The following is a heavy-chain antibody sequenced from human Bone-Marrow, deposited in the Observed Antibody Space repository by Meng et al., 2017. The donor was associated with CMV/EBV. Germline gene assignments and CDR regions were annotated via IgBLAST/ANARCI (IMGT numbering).Heavy chain of an antibody. V-gene: IGHV1-3*02. CDR1: GGTFSSYT. Sequence: ASVKVSCKASGGTFSSYTISWVRQAPGQRLEWMGWSNAGNGNTKYSQEFQGRVTITRDTSASTAYMELSSLRSEDTAVYYCASSNIVVVPAAEQWFDPWGQGTLVTVSS. CDR3: ASSNIVVVPAAEQWFDP. CDR2: SNAGNGNT. D-gene: IGHD2-2*01. J-gene: IGHJ5*02.